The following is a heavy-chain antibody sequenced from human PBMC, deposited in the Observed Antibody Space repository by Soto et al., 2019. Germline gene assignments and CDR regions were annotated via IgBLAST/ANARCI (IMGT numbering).Heavy chain of an antibody. CDR1: GFTFSSYA. J-gene: IGHJ3*02. CDR3: VKDLERGGKYYSESSGYDPRDAFDI. D-gene: IGHD3-22*01. V-gene: IGHV3-23*01. CDR2: ISGSGGST. Sequence: EVQLLESGGGLVQPGGSLRLSCAASGFTFSSYAMSWVRQAPGKGLEWVSAISGSGGSTYYADSVKGRFTISRDNSKNQLDMQMKSLSVEDTAVYYCVKDLERGGKYYSESSGYDPRDAFDIWGQGTMVTVSS.